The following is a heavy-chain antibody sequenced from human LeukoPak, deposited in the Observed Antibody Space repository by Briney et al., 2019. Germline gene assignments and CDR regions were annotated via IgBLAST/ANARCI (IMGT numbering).Heavy chain of an antibody. J-gene: IGHJ5*02. CDR2: ISGSGGST. CDR1: GFTFSSYA. Sequence: GGSLRLSCAASGFTFSSYAMGWVRQAPGKGLEWVSAISGSGGSTYYADSVKGRFTISRDNSKNTLYLQMNSLRAEDTAVYYCAKDFYGSGWHLYNWFDPWGQGTLVTVSS. CDR3: AKDFYGSGWHLYNWFDP. D-gene: IGHD6-19*01. V-gene: IGHV3-23*01.